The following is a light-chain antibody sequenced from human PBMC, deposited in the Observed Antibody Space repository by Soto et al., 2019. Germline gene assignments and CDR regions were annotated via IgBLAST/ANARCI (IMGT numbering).Light chain of an antibody. Sequence: EIVLTQAPATLSLSPGERDTISCRASQSVSNNYLAWYQQKPGQAPRLLIYGASNRATGIPDRFSGSGYGTDFTLTISRLEPEDFAVYYCQLYSTSLFTFAQGTRLEIK. CDR1: QSVSNNY. CDR3: QLYSTSLFT. CDR2: GAS. V-gene: IGKV3-20*01. J-gene: IGKJ5*01.